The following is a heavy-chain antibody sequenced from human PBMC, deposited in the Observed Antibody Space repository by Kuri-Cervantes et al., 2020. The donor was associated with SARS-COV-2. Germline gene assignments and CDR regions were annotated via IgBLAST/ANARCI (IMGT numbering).Heavy chain of an antibody. V-gene: IGHV2-5*02. CDR3: ARKQYYDCWSGHTMSWFDP. CDR1: GFSLSTSGVG. CDR2: IYWDDDK. D-gene: IGHD3-3*01. J-gene: IGHJ5*02. Sequence: SGPTLVKPSQTLTLTCTFSGFSLSTSGVGVGWIRQPPGKALEWHALIYWDDDKRYSPSLKSRLTITKDTSKNQVVLTMTNMDPVDTATYYCARKQYYDCWSGHTMSWFDPWGQGTLVTVSS.